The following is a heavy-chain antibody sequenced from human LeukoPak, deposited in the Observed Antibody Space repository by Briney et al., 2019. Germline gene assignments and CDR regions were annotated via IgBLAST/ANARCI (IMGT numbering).Heavy chain of an antibody. Sequence: SETLSLTCTVSGGSISCYYWSWIRQPPGKGLDWIGYISDSGSANYNPSLKSRVTISLDTSKSQFSLKLSSVTAADTAVYYCARHVPKWGPDSWGQGILVTVSS. CDR1: GGSISCYY. V-gene: IGHV4-59*08. CDR2: ISDSGSA. D-gene: IGHD1-26*01. J-gene: IGHJ5*01. CDR3: ARHVPKWGPDS.